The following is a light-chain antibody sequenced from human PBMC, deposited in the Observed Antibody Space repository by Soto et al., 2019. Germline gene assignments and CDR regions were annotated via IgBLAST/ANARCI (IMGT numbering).Light chain of an antibody. Sequence: VVTQSPPTLSLCPGERATLSCGTSLSVSNYLAWYQQKPGQAPRLLIYDASNRASGIPARFTGSGSGTDFNLTISTLEPEDFAVYYCQQRQYWPPITFGQGTRLEIK. J-gene: IGKJ5*01. CDR2: DAS. CDR3: QQRQYWPPIT. V-gene: IGKV3-11*01. CDR1: LSVSNY.